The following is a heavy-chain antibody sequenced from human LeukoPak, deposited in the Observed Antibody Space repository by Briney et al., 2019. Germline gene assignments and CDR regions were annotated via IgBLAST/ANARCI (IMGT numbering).Heavy chain of an antibody. D-gene: IGHD2-15*01. Sequence: PGGSLRLSCAASGFTFSYYAMSWVRQAPGKGLEWVSVISGSGGSTYYADSVKGRFTISRDNSKNTLFLQMNSLRAEDTAVYYCAKGTSVSCYGSLDHWGQGTLVTVSS. J-gene: IGHJ4*02. V-gene: IGHV3-23*01. CDR2: ISGSGGST. CDR3: AKGTSVSCYGSLDH. CDR1: GFTFSYYA.